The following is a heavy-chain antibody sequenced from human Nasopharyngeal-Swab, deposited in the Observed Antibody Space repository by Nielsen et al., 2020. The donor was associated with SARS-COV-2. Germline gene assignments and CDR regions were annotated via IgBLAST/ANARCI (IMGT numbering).Heavy chain of an antibody. CDR2: IIPIFGTA. J-gene: IGHJ4*02. CDR1: GGTFSSYA. CDR3: ARNPVDYDYVWGSYRYRTFDY. V-gene: IGHV1-69*06. D-gene: IGHD3-16*02. Sequence: SVKVSCKASGGTFSSYAISWVRQAPGQGLEWMGGIIPIFGTANYAQKFHGRVTITADKSTSTAYMELSSLRSEDTAVYYCARNPVDYDYVWGSYRYRTFDYWGQGTLVTVSS.